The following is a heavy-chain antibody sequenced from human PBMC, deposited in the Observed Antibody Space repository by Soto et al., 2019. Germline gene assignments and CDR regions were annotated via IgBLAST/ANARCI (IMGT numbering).Heavy chain of an antibody. CDR1: VFTFRNYV. Sequence: PGGSLRLSCVASVFTFRNYVMSWVRQAPGKGLEWVSVISDSGTSAYYADSVKGRFTISRDNSKNTLYLQMNSLRAEDTALYYCARKVIYHLDCWGQGTLVTVSS. CDR2: ISDSGTSA. D-gene: IGHD3-22*01. J-gene: IGHJ4*02. CDR3: ARKVIYHLDC. V-gene: IGHV3-23*01.